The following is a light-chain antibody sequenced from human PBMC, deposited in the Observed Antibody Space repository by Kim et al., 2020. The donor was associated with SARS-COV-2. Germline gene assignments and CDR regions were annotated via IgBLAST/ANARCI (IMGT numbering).Light chain of an antibody. Sequence: QTVTISCTGSSSNIGAGYDVHWYQQLPGTAPKLLIYGNNNRPSGVPDRFSGSKSGTSASLAITGLQAEDEADYYCQSYDNSLSGWVFGGGTQLTVL. J-gene: IGLJ3*02. V-gene: IGLV1-40*01. CDR1: SSNIGAGYD. CDR3: QSYDNSLSGWV. CDR2: GNN.